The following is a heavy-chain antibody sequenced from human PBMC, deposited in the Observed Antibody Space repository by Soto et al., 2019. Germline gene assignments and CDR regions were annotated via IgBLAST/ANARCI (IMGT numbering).Heavy chain of an antibody. CDR3: ARPLWRDDYNWGYFDL. D-gene: IGHD4-4*01. V-gene: IGHV3-30-3*01. J-gene: IGHJ2*01. CDR2: ISYDGSNK. CDR1: GFTFSSYA. Sequence: QVQLVESEGGVVQPGRSLRLSCAASGFTFSSYAMHWVRQAPGKGLEWVAVISYDGSNKYYADSVKGRFTISRDNSKNXLYLQMNSLRTEDTAVYYCARPLWRDDYNWGYFDLWGRGTLVTVSS.